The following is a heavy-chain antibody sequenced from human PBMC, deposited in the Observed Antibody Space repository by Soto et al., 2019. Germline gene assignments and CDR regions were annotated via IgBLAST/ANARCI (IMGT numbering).Heavy chain of an antibody. CDR3: AKDWLDGYNYFDY. V-gene: IGHV3-30*18. Sequence: LRLSCAASGFTFSSYGMHWVRQAPGKGLEWVAVISYDGSNKYYADSVKGRFTISRDNSKNTLYLQMNSLRAEDTAVYYCAKDWLDGYNYFDYWGQGTLVTVS. J-gene: IGHJ4*02. CDR1: GFTFSSYG. D-gene: IGHD5-12*01. CDR2: ISYDGSNK.